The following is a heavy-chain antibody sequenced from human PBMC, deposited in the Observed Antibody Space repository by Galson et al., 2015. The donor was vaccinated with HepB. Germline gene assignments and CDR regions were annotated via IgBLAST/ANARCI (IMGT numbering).Heavy chain of an antibody. J-gene: IGHJ6*02. V-gene: IGHV4-61*01. D-gene: IGHD5-18*01. Sequence: ETLSLTCTVSGGSVSSGSYYWSWIRQPPGKGLEWIGYIYYSGSTNYNPSLKSRVTISVDTSKNQFSLKLSSVTAADTAVYYCARAYTAMSPYYYYGMDVWGQGTTVTVSS. CDR2: IYYSGST. CDR3: ARAYTAMSPYYYYGMDV. CDR1: GGSVSSGSYY.